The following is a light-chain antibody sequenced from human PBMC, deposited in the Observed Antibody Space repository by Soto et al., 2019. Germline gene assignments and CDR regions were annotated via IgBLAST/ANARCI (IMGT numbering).Light chain of an antibody. V-gene: IGKV1-5*01. CDR1: QTMNNR. CDR3: EQYNRYWT. CDR2: DVS. J-gene: IGKJ1*01. Sequence: EIPMTQKHTTLSASVGDRVTIPCRASQTMNNRLAWDQQKPGKAPKLLIYDVSTLESGVPSRFSGSGSGTEFTLTIFSLQPDDFATYYCEQYNRYWTFCQG.